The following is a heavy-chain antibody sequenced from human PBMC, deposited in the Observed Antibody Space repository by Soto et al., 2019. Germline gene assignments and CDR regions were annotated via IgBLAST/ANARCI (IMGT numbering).Heavy chain of an antibody. Sequence: GGSLRLSCAASGFTLSGYAMDWVRQASGKGLVWVSRISTDGSITDYADSVKGRFTVSRDNAKNTLYLQMNSLRVDDTAVYYCARDTNGLHYWGQGTLVTVSS. D-gene: IGHD2-8*01. CDR3: ARDTNGLHY. CDR2: ISTDGSIT. J-gene: IGHJ4*02. CDR1: GFTLSGYA. V-gene: IGHV3-74*01.